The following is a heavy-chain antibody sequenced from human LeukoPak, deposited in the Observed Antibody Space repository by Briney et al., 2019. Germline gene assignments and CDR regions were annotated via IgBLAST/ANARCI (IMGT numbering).Heavy chain of an antibody. CDR2: IIPIFGTA. CDR1: GGTFSSYA. CDR3: ATPGGYSYGYGAYYYMDV. Sequence: GASVKVSCKASGGTFSSYAISWVRQAPGQGLKWMGGIIPIFGTANYAQKFQGRVTITADKSTSTAYMELSSLRSEGTAVYYCATPGGYSYGYGAYYYMDVWGKGTTVTVSS. D-gene: IGHD5-18*01. V-gene: IGHV1-69*06. J-gene: IGHJ6*03.